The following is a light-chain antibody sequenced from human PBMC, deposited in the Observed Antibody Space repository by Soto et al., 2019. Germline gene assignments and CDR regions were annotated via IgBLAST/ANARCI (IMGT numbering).Light chain of an antibody. CDR1: SSDVGSYNL. V-gene: IGLV2-23*01. Sequence: QSALTQPASVSGSPGESITISCTGTSSDVGSYNLVSWYQQHPGKAPKLMIYKGSKRPSGVSNRFSGSKSGNTASLTISGLQDDDEADYYCCSYAGSSTVVFGGGTKLTVL. CDR2: KGS. J-gene: IGLJ2*01. CDR3: CSYAGSSTVV.